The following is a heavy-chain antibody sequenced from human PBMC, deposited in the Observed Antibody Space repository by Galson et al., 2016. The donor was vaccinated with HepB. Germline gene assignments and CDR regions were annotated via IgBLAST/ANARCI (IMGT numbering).Heavy chain of an antibody. J-gene: IGHJ6*02. CDR1: GFTFSGAG. CDR3: ARVKLAGSYYYYGLGV. Sequence: SLRLSCAASGFTFSGAGMHWVRQAPGKGLEWVAIIWFDGSKKYYADSVKGRFTLSGDNSNNPLHLQMNSLRVEDTGVYFCARVKLAGSYYYYGLGVWGQGTTVTVS. V-gene: IGHV3-33*01. CDR2: IWFDGSKK.